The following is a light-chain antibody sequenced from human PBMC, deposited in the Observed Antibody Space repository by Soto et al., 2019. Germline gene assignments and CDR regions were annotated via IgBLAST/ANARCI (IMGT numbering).Light chain of an antibody. Sequence: EIVMTQSPVTLSVSPGERATLSCRASQSVRSNLAWYQQKPGQPPRLLIYGASTRATDIPARFSGSGSGTEFTLTISSLQSEDFAVYHRQQYNEWPLSFGGGTKVEI. CDR1: QSVRSN. CDR2: GAS. V-gene: IGKV3-15*01. CDR3: QQYNEWPLS. J-gene: IGKJ4*01.